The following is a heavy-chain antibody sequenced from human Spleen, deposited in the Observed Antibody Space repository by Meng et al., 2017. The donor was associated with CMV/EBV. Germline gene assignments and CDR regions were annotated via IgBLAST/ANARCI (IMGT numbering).Heavy chain of an antibody. D-gene: IGHD2-2*01. Sequence: GESLKISCAASGFTFSSYWMHWVRQAPGKGLVWVSRINSDGSSTSYADSVKGRFTISRDNAKNTLYLQMNSLRAEDTAVYYCARDTLVVEPAARYYYGMDVWGQGTTVTVSS. CDR2: INSDGSST. V-gene: IGHV3-74*01. CDR3: ARDTLVVEPAARYYYGMDV. J-gene: IGHJ6*02. CDR1: GFTFSSYW.